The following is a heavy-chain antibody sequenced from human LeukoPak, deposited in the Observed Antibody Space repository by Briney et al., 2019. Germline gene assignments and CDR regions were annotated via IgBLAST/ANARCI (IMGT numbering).Heavy chain of an antibody. D-gene: IGHD3/OR15-3a*01. J-gene: IGHJ5*02. CDR1: GFSFSTYW. V-gene: IGHV3-66*03. CDR2: IRDSGEA. Sequence: GGSLRLSCAASGFSFSTYWMAWVRQAPGKGLEWVGLIRDSGEAFYADFVRGRFAISRDESENTLYLQMNSLRVEDTAVYFCARDRAALQDWVEFDPWGQGTPVIVSS. CDR3: ARDRAALQDWVEFDP.